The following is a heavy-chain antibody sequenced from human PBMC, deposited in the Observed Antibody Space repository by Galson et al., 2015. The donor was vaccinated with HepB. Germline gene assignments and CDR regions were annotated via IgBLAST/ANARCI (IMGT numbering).Heavy chain of an antibody. CDR2: IRSKANSYAT. V-gene: IGHV3-73*01. CDR1: GFTFSGSA. CDR3: TRQAIEQDY. J-gene: IGHJ4*02. Sequence: SLRLSCAASGFTFSGSAMHWVRQASGKGLEWVGRIRSKANSYATAYAASVKGRFTISRDDSKNTAYLQMNSLKTEDTAVYYCTRQAIEQDYWGQGTLVTVSS. D-gene: IGHD1/OR15-1a*01.